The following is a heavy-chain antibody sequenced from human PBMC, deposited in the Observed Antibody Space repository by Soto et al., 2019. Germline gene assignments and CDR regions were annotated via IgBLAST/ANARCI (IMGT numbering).Heavy chain of an antibody. J-gene: IGHJ4*02. CDR2: IWYDGSNK. D-gene: IGHD2-15*01. V-gene: IGHV3-33*01. CDR3: ARDGYCSGGSCYSVPVFDY. Sequence: SLRLSCAASGFTFSSYGMHWVRQAPGNGLEWVAVIWYDGSNKYYADSVKGRFTISRDNSKNTLYLQMNSLRAEDTAVYYCARDGYCSGGSCYSVPVFDYWGQGTLVTVSS. CDR1: GFTFSSYG.